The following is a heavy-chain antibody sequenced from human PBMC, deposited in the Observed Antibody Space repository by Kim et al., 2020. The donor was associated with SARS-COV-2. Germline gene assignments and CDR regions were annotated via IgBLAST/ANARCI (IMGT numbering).Heavy chain of an antibody. CDR1: GYTFTSYD. J-gene: IGHJ3*02. CDR3: ARGGYYYDSRGYYYLYAFDI. CDR2: MNPNSGNT. Sequence: ASVKVSCKASGYTFTSYDINWVRQATGQGLEWMGWMNPNSGNTGYAQKFQGRVTMTRNTSISTAYMELSSLRSEDTAVYYCARGGYYYDSRGYYYLYAFDIWGQGTMVTVSS. V-gene: IGHV1-8*01. D-gene: IGHD3-22*01.